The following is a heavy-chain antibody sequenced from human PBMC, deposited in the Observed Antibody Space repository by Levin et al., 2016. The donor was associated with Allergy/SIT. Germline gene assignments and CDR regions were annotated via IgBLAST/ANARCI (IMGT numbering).Heavy chain of an antibody. CDR1: GGSFSGYY. D-gene: IGHD3-3*01. J-gene: IGHJ5*02. CDR3: ARSRIKLRFFEQGRYNWFDP. V-gene: IGHV4-34*01. Sequence: SETLSLTCAVYGGSFSGYYWSWIRQPPGKGLEWIGEINHSGSTNYNPSLKSRVTISVDTSKNQFSLKLSSVTAADTAVYYCARSRIKLRFFEQGRYNWFDPWGQGTLVTVSS. CDR2: INHSGST.